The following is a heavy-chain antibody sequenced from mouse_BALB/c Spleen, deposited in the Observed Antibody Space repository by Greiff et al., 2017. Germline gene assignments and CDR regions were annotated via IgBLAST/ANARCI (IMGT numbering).Heavy chain of an antibody. D-gene: IGHD1-2*01. J-gene: IGHJ2*01. V-gene: IGHV1-7*01. CDR1: GYTFTSYW. Sequence: QVQLQQSGAELAKPGASVKMSCKASGYTFTSYWMHWVKQRPGQGLEWIGYINPSTGYTEYNQKFKDKATLTADKSSSTAYQQLSSLTSEDAAVYYCARKGITTAPFDYWGQGTTLTVSS. CDR2: INPSTGYT. CDR3: ARKGITTAPFDY.